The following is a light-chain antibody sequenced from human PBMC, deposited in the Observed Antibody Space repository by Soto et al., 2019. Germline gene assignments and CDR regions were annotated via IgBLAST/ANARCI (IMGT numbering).Light chain of an antibody. V-gene: IGLV2-11*01. Sequence: QSALTQPRSVSGSPGQSVTISCTGTSSDVGGYNYVSWYQQHPGKAPKLMIYDASKRPSGVPDRFSGSKSGNTASLTISGLQAEDEADYYCCSYAGSYSSFGTGTKV. J-gene: IGLJ1*01. CDR2: DAS. CDR3: CSYAGSYSS. CDR1: SSDVGGYNY.